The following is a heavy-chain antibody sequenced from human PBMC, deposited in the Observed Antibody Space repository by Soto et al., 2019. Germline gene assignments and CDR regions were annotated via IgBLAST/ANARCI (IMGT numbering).Heavy chain of an antibody. CDR2: IGSKGETYAT. V-gene: IGHV3-73*01. CDR3: TTANDYGDFGTLRGLF. J-gene: IGHJ4*02. Sequence: GGSLRLSCAASGFTFGASALQWVRQASGKGLEWLGRIGSKGETYATAYAASVKGRFTISRDDSKNTAYLQMNIPESEDTAVYYCTTANDYGDFGTLRGLFWGQGTPVTVSS. D-gene: IGHD4-17*01. CDR1: GFTFGASA.